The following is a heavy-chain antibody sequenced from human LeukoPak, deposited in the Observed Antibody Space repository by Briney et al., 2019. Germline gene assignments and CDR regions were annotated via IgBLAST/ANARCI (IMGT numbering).Heavy chain of an antibody. CDR2: IYQSTTT. CDR3: ARHYYYERLDP. D-gene: IGHD3-22*01. Sequence: SETLSLTCSVSGASISNSYWGWIRQPPGKGLEWIAYIYQSTTTNFNRSLRSRVTVSQDTSKSQFSLKLASVTAADTAIYYCARHYYYERLDPWGQGTLVTVSS. V-gene: IGHV4-59*08. CDR1: GASISNSY. J-gene: IGHJ5*02.